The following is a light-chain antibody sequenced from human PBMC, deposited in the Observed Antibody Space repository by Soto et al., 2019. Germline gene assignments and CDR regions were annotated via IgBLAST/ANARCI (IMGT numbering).Light chain of an antibody. V-gene: IGKV1-39*01. CDR1: QSISSY. CDR2: AAS. CDR3: QQSYSTPYT. J-gene: IGKJ2*01. Sequence: DIQMTQSPSSLSASVGDRVTSTCRASQSISSYLNWYQQKPGKAPKLLIYAASSLQSGVPLRFSGSGSGTDVTLTISSLQPEDFATYYCQQSYSTPYTFGQGTKLEIK.